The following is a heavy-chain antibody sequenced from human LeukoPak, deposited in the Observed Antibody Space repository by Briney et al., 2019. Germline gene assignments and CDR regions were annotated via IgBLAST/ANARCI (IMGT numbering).Heavy chain of an antibody. CDR2: ISNNGGYT. V-gene: IGHV3-23*01. Sequence: GGSLRLSCAASGFTFSSSAMSWVRQAPGKGLEWVSAISNNGGYTYYADSVQGRFTISRDNSKSSLCLQMNSLRAEDTAVYYCAKQLGYCSDGSCYFPYWGQGTLVTVSS. D-gene: IGHD2-15*01. J-gene: IGHJ4*02. CDR1: GFTFSSSA. CDR3: AKQLGYCSDGSCYFPY.